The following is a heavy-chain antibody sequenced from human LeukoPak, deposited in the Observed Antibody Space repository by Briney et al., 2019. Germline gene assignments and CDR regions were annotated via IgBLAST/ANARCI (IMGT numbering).Heavy chain of an antibody. CDR1: GFTLSNYW. D-gene: IGHD2-8*02. V-gene: IGHV3-74*01. CDR3: TTGGFTGHMAAFDF. J-gene: IGHJ4*02. Sequence: GGSLRLSCVASGFTLSNYWMHWVRQVPGKGLVWVSRINSDGGSTTYADSVKGRFTISRDNAKNTMYLQMNSLTAEDSAVYYCTTGGFTGHMAAFDFWGQGALVTVSS. CDR2: INSDGGST.